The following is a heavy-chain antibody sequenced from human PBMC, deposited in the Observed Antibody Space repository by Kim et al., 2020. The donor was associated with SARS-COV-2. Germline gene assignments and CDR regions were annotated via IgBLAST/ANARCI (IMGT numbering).Heavy chain of an antibody. CDR2: ISSYNGTT. J-gene: IGHJ5*02. CDR1: GYMFTTYG. CDR3: ARGDIEHCTSNRCYNWFDA. D-gene: IGHD2-2*01. Sequence: ASVKVSCKASGYMFTTYGISWLRQAPGQGLEWMGWISSYNGTTNYAQNLQGRVTMTTDTSTSTTYLELMSLRSDDTAMYYCARGDIEHCTSNRCYNWFDAWGQGTLVTVSS. V-gene: IGHV1-18*04.